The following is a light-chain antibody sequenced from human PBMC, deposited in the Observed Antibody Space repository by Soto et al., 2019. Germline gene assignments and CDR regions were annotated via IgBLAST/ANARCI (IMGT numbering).Light chain of an antibody. J-gene: IGKJ3*01. CDR3: HQYNTWPPRFT. Sequence: EIVMTQSPPILSLSPGETATLSCRASQSVTTKLAWYQQRPGQTPRLLIYNASTRATAVPARFSGGGSVTEFSLTISSLQSDDFGVYYCHQYNTWPPRFTFGPGTKVDIK. CDR2: NAS. CDR1: QSVTTK. V-gene: IGKV3-15*01.